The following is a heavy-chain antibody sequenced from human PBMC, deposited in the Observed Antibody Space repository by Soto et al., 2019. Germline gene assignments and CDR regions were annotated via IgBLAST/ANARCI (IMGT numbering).Heavy chain of an antibody. D-gene: IGHD3-10*01. Sequence: GGSLRLSCAASGFTFSSYAMHWVRQAPGKGLEWVAVISYDGSNKYYADSVKGRFTISRDNSKNTLYLQMNSLRAEDTAVYYCARDAALWFGELLWWFDPWGQGTLVTVSS. CDR1: GFTFSSYA. J-gene: IGHJ5*02. V-gene: IGHV3-30-3*01. CDR2: ISYDGSNK. CDR3: ARDAALWFGELLWWFDP.